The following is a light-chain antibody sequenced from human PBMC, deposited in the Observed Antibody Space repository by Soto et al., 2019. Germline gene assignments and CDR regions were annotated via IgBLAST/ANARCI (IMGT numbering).Light chain of an antibody. CDR1: SSDVGGYDQ. Sequence: QSVLTQPASVSGSPGQSIAIPCTGTSSDVGGYDQVSWYQQHPGKAPKLMIYAVTTRPSGVSNRFSGSKSGNTASLTISGLQAEDEADYYCSSYTGSGTFFGGGTQLTVL. CDR3: SSYTGSGTF. CDR2: AVT. J-gene: IGLJ2*01. V-gene: IGLV2-14*01.